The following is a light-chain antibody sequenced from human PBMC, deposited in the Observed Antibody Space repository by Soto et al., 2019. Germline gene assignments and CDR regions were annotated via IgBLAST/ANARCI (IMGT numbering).Light chain of an antibody. J-gene: IGKJ1*01. V-gene: IGKV3-20*01. Sequence: EIVVTKSPGTLSLSPGDRATLSCRASQSVSRSYLAWYQQKPGQAPRLLIYGASNRATGIPDRFSGSGSGTDFTLTISRLEPEDFAVYYCQQYGSSGTFGQGTKVDIK. CDR3: QQYGSSGT. CDR1: QSVSRSY. CDR2: GAS.